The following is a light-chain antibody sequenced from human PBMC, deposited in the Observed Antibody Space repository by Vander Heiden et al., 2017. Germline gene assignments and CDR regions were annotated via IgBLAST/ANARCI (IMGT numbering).Light chain of an antibody. CDR1: SSDVGGYNY. CDR3: SSYTSSSTLV. Sequence: QSALTQPASVSGSPGQSITISCTGTSSDVGGYNYVPWYQQHPGKAPKLIIYEVSSRPAGVSNRFSGSKSCNTASLTISGLQAEDDADYYCSSYTSSSTLVFGTGTKVTVL. CDR2: EVS. V-gene: IGLV2-14*01. J-gene: IGLJ1*01.